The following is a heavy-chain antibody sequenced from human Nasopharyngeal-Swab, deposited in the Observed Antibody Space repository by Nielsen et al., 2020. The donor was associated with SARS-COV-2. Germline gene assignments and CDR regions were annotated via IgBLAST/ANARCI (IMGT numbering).Heavy chain of an antibody. V-gene: IGHV3-9*01. D-gene: IGHD6-13*01. CDR1: GFTFADYA. J-gene: IGHJ3*02. CDR3: ASRWGSSSMVDAFDI. CDR2: ISWNSGSI. Sequence: GGSLSLSCAASGFTFADYAMHWVRQAPGKGLEWVSGISWNSGSIGYADSVKGRFTISRDNAKNSLYLQMNSLRAEDTALYYCASRWGSSSMVDAFDIWGQGTMVTVSS.